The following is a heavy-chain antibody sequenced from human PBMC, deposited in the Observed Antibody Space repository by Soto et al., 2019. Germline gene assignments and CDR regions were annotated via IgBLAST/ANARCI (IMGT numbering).Heavy chain of an antibody. CDR2: INHSGST. CDR3: ARGRRYYYGSGSYPWFDP. V-gene: IGHV4-34*01. J-gene: IGHJ5*02. Sequence: SETLSLTCAVYGGSFSGYYWSWIRQPPGKGLEWIGEINHSGSTNYNPSLKSRVTIPVDTSKNQFSLKLSSVTAADTAVYYCARGRRYYYGSGSYPWFDPWGQGTLVTVSS. CDR1: GGSFSGYY. D-gene: IGHD3-10*01.